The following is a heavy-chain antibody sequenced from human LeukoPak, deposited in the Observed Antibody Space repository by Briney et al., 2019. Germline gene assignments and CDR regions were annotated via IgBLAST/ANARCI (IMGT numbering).Heavy chain of an antibody. Sequence: GASVKVSCKASGYTFTGYYIHWVRQATGQGLEWMGWMNPNSGNTGYAQKFQGRVTMTRNTSISTAYMELSSLRSEDTAVYYCARGLSKSGGYCSGGSCDYYYYYMDVWGKGTTVTISS. J-gene: IGHJ6*03. CDR3: ARGLSKSGGYCSGGSCDYYYYYMDV. V-gene: IGHV1-8*02. D-gene: IGHD2-15*01. CDR2: MNPNSGNT. CDR1: GYTFTGYY.